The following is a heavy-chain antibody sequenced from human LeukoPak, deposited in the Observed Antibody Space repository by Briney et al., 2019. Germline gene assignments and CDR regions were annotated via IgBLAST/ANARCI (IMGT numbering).Heavy chain of an antibody. CDR3: AREGLSGSFDY. V-gene: IGHV3-20*04. CDR1: GGSFSGYY. Sequence: ETLSLTCAVYGGSFSGYYWSWIRQPPGKGLEWVSGINWNGGSTGYADSVKGRFTISRDNAKNSLYLQMNSLRAEDTALYYCAREGLSGSFDYWGQGTLVTVSS. D-gene: IGHD1-26*01. CDR2: INWNGGST. J-gene: IGHJ4*02.